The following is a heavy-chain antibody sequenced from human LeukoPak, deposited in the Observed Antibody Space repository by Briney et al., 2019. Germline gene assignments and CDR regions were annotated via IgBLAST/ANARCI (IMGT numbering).Heavy chain of an antibody. D-gene: IGHD4-17*01. CDR2: ISGSANRT. V-gene: IGHV3-23*01. Sequence: GGSLRLSCAPSGFTFSSYAMSWVRQAPGKGLEWVSGISGSANRTYYADSVKGRFTISRGNSKNTLYLQMNSLRAEDTAVYYCAKADYGSTPYYYGMDVWGQGTTVTVSS. J-gene: IGHJ6*02. CDR1: GFTFSSYA. CDR3: AKADYGSTPYYYGMDV.